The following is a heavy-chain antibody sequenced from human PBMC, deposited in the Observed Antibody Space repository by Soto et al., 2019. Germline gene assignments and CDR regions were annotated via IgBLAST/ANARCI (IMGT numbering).Heavy chain of an antibody. CDR2: IIPAFRKA. Sequence: QVQLVQSGAEVKKPGSSVKVSCKASGSTFSSYGISWVRQAPGQGLEWMGGIIPAFRKANYAQKFQGRVTITADESTSTAFMELSSLRSEDSAVYYCARDRGISAAGSGGNWLDPWGQGTLVTVSS. CDR1: GSTFSSYG. CDR3: ARDRGISAAGSGGNWLDP. V-gene: IGHV1-69*01. D-gene: IGHD6-13*01. J-gene: IGHJ5*02.